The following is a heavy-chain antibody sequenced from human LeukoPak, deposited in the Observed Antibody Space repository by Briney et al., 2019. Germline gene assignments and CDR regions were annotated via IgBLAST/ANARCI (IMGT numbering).Heavy chain of an antibody. V-gene: IGHV3-7*01. J-gene: IGHJ4*02. CDR1: GFTLSGYW. CDR2: LHADGIER. D-gene: IGHD5-12*01. Sequence: GGSLRLSCAASGFTLSGYWMSWVRQAPGRGLEWVARLHADGIERYYVDPVKGRFTISRDNAKNSLHLQMYSLRLDDTAVYHCARGGYSFDYLGQGTLVTVSS. CDR3: ARGGYSFDY.